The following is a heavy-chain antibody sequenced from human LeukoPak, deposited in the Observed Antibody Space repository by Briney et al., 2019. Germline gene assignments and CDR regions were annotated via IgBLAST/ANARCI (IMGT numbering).Heavy chain of an antibody. J-gene: IGHJ4*02. CDR3: ARKIFGVVSDY. CDR1: GFTFSSSW. Sequence: GGSLRLSCAASGFTFSSSWMSWVRQAPGKGLEWVANIKQDGSEKYYVDSVKGRFTISRDNAKNSLYLQMNSLRAEDTAVYYCARKIFGVVSDYWGQGTLATVSS. V-gene: IGHV3-7*01. D-gene: IGHD3-3*01. CDR2: IKQDGSEK.